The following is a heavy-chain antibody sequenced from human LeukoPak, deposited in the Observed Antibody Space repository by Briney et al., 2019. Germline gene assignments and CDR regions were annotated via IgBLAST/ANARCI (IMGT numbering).Heavy chain of an antibody. J-gene: IGHJ4*01. CDR3: ARSLGYSSSTSCPPGY. Sequence: PGRSLRLSCAASGFTFSSYAMHWVRQAPGKGLEWVAVISYDGSNKYYADSVKGRFTISRDNSKNTLYLQMNSLRAEDTAVYYCARSLGYSSSTSCPPGYWGHGTLVTVYS. V-gene: IGHV3-30*04. CDR2: ISYDGSNK. D-gene: IGHD2-2*01. CDR1: GFTFSSYA.